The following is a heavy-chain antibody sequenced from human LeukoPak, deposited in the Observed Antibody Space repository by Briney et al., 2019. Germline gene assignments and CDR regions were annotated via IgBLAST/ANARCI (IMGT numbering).Heavy chain of an antibody. CDR3: ARLKRILDTAMVNYFDY. Sequence: GGSLRLSCAASGFTFSSYGMHWVRQAPGKGLEWVAFIRYDGSNKYYADSVKGRFTISRDNSKNTLYLQMNSLRAEDTAVYYCARLKRILDTAMVNYFDYWGQGTLVTVSS. CDR1: GFTFSSYG. CDR2: IRYDGSNK. V-gene: IGHV3-30*02. J-gene: IGHJ4*02. D-gene: IGHD5-18*01.